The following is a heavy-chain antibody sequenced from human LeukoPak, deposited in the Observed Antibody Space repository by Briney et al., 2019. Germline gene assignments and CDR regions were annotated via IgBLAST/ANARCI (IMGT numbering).Heavy chain of an antibody. CDR1: GFTFNSYS. J-gene: IGHJ3*01. CDR2: IIGSGSEM. V-gene: IGHV3-21*06. Sequence: GGSLRLSCGGSGFTFNSYSMNWVRQAPGKGLGWVASIIGSGSEMFYADSLKGRCTISRDNSKNSLYLQMNSLRVEDTAVYYCAKVQSDIVGAMFFSFDVWGQGTMVSVSS. D-gene: IGHD1-26*01. CDR3: AKVQSDIVGAMFFSFDV.